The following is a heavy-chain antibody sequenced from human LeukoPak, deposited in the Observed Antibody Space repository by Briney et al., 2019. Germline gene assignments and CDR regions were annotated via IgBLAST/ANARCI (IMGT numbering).Heavy chain of an antibody. Sequence: GGSLRLSCAASGFTFSSYSMNWVRQAPGKGLGWVSYISSSSSTIYYADPVKGRFTISRDNAKNSLYLQMNSLRAEDTAVYYCARDKGGVAVAGSFDYWGQGTLVTVSS. D-gene: IGHD6-19*01. CDR1: GFTFSSYS. CDR3: ARDKGGVAVAGSFDY. J-gene: IGHJ4*02. V-gene: IGHV3-48*01. CDR2: ISSSSSTI.